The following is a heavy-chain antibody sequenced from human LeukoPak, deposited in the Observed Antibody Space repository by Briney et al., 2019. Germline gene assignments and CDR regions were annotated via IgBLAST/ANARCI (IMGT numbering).Heavy chain of an antibody. CDR3: ARSGGHDAFDI. D-gene: IGHD4-23*01. CDR1: GDSVSSYSAA. V-gene: IGHV6-1*01. CDR2: TYYRSKWYN. J-gene: IGHJ3*02. Sequence: SQTLSLTCAISGDSVSSYSAAWSWIRQSPSRGLEWLGRTYYRSKWYNDYAVSAKSRITINPDTSKNQFSLQLTSVTPEDTAVYYCARSGGHDAFDIWGQGTMVTVPS.